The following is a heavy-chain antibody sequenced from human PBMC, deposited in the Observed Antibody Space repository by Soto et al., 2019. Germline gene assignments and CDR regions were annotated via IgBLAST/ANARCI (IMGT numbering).Heavy chain of an antibody. D-gene: IGHD5-18*01. V-gene: IGHV4-59*01. J-gene: IGHJ5*02. CDR1: GGSISSYY. CDR3: ARARYSYGQNWFDP. CDR2: IYYSGST. Sequence: PSETLSLTCTVSGGSISSYYWSWIRQPPGKGLEWIGYIYYSGSTNYNPSLKSRVTISVDTSKNQFSLKLSSVTAADTAVYYCARARYSYGQNWFDPWGQGTLDTVST.